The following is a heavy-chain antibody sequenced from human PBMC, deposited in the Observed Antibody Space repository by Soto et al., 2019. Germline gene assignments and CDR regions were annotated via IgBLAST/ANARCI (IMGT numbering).Heavy chain of an antibody. V-gene: IGHV5-10-1*01. J-gene: IGHJ5*02. CDR3: ASEGYYDSSGYYYSWFDP. Sequence: GESRKISCKGSGYSFTIYWISWVRQMPGKGLEWMGRIDPSDSYTNYSPSFQGHVTISADKSISTAYLQWSSLKASDTAMYYCASEGYYDSSGYYYSWFDPWGQGTLVTVSS. D-gene: IGHD3-22*01. CDR2: IDPSDSYT. CDR1: GYSFTIYW.